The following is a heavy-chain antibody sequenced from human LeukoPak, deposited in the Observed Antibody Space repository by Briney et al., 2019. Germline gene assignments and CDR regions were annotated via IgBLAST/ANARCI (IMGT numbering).Heavy chain of an antibody. D-gene: IGHD6-19*01. Sequence: PGGSLRLSCAVSGFSVTSYGMSWVRQAPGKGLEWISAISLNGDTTYYTDSVKGRFIISRDKSENKLYLQMNSLRTEDTAVYYCAQGYSSGWFPYWGQRSLVSISS. CDR3: AQGYSSGWFPY. V-gene: IGHV3-23*01. CDR1: GFSVTSYG. CDR2: ISLNGDTT. J-gene: IGHJ4*02.